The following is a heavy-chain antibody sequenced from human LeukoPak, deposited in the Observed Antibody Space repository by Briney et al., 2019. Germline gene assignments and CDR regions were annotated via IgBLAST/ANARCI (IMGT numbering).Heavy chain of an antibody. V-gene: IGHV3-30*18. CDR1: GFTFSRNS. D-gene: IGHD3-10*01. Sequence: GGSLRLSCAASGFTFSRNSMNWVRQAPGKGLEWVAVISYDGSNKYYADSVKGRFTISRDNAKNSLYLQMNSLRAEDTALYYCAKDTTRYYGSGSYYAWGQGTLVTVSS. J-gene: IGHJ5*02. CDR2: ISYDGSNK. CDR3: AKDTTRYYGSGSYYA.